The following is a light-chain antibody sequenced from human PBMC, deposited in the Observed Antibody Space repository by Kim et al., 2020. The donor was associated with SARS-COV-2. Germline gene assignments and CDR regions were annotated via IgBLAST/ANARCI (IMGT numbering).Light chain of an antibody. Sequence: LSPGERATLSCRASQSVSSNLGWYQQKPGQVPRLLIYGVSNRAAGIPDRFSGSGSGTDFTLTISRLEPEDFAVYYCQQFDTSLWTFGQGTKVEIK. CDR2: GVS. V-gene: IGKV3-20*01. CDR3: QQFDTSLWT. J-gene: IGKJ1*01. CDR1: QSVSSN.